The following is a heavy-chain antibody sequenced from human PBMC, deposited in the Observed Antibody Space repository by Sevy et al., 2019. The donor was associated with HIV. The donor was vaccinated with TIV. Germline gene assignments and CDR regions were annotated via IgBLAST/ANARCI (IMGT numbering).Heavy chain of an antibody. J-gene: IGHJ4*02. V-gene: IGHV3-74*01. CDR3: ARYVGATYPIDY. CDR2: VNGDRSTT. CDR1: GFTFSTYW. Sequence: GGSQRLSCAASGFTFSTYWMHWVRQAPGKGLVWVSRVNGDRSTTNYADSVKGRFTISRDNAKNTLFLQMNSLRAEDTAVYYCARYVGATYPIDYWGQGTLVTVSS. D-gene: IGHD1-26*01.